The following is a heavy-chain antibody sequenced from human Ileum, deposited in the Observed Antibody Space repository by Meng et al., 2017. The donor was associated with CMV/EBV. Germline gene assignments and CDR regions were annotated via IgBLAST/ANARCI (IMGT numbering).Heavy chain of an antibody. J-gene: IGHJ3*02. V-gene: IGHV3-23*03. CDR1: GFTFSTFA. D-gene: IGHD3-22*01. Sequence: GESLKISCAASGFTFSTFAMGWVRQAPGKGLEWVSSICSGGGATHYPDSVKGRFTISRDTSENTLHLQMSSLRVDDTALYYCAKGVTSGSTYRAFDILGQGTKVTVSS. CDR3: AKGVTSGSTYRAFDI. CDR2: ICSGGGAT.